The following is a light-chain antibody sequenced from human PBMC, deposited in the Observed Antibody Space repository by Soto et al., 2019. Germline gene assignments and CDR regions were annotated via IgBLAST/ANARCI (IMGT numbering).Light chain of an antibody. CDR2: HAS. Sequence: IRMAQSPSTLSASVGDRVTITCRASQNIGRRLAWYQQKPGTAPNLLIYHASNLRGGVPSRFSGGGSGTEFTLTISSLQPDDIATYSCQQYNSYSWTFGQGTKVDIK. CDR1: QNIGRR. J-gene: IGKJ1*01. V-gene: IGKV1-5*01. CDR3: QQYNSYSWT.